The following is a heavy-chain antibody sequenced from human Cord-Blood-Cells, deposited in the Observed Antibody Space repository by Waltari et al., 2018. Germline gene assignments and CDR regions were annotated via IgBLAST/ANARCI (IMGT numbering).Heavy chain of an antibody. CDR3: ARDDQDILTGYYFDY. CDR1: GFTFSSYA. D-gene: IGHD3-9*01. J-gene: IGHJ4*02. V-gene: IGHV3-30-3*01. Sequence: QVQLVESGGGVVQPGRSLRLSCAASGFTFSSYAMHWVRQAPGKGLEWVAFISYDGSNKNYAESVKGRFTISRDNSKNTLYLQMNSLRAEDTAVYYCARDDQDILTGYYFDYWGQGTLVTVSS. CDR2: ISYDGSNK.